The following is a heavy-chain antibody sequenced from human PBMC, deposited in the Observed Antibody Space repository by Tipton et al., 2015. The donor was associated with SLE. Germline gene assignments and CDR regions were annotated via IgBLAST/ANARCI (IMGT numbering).Heavy chain of an antibody. CDR2: IYYSGST. V-gene: IGHV4-59*08. CDR3: AEQDQGDAFDI. CDR1: GGSISSHY. J-gene: IGHJ3*02. Sequence: TLSLTCAVSGGSISSHYWSWIRQPPGKGLEWIGYIYYSGSTNYNPSLKSRVTISVDTSKNQFSLKLRSVTAADTAVYYCAEQDQGDAFDIWGQGTMVTVSS.